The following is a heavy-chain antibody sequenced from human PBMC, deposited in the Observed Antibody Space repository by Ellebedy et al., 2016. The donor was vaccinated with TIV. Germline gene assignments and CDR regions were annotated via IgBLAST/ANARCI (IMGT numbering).Heavy chain of an antibody. CDR2: INQGGRP. CDR1: GGSFSGYY. V-gene: IGHV4-34*01. Sequence: SETLSLTCAVYGGSFSGYYWNWVRQSPGKGLEWMGEINQGGRPNYNPALKSRVTISTDTSKNQFSLRLTSVTAADTAVYFCARGVRSADHYFDSWGQGALVTVSS. CDR3: ARGVRSADHYFDS. J-gene: IGHJ4*02.